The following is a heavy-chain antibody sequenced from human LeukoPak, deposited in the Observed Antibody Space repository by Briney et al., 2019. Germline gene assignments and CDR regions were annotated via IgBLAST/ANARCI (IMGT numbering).Heavy chain of an antibody. V-gene: IGHV3-53*01. CDR2: IYSGGST. D-gene: IGHD3-3*01. J-gene: IGHJ6*02. CDR3: ARGRSSIFGVVITPYYYYGMDV. Sequence: GGSLRLSCAASGFTFSSNYMSWVRQAPGKGLEWVSVIYSGGSTYYADSVKGRFTISRDNSKNTLYLQMNSLRAEDTAVYYCARGRSSIFGVVITPYYYYGMDVWGQGTTVTVSS. CDR1: GFTFSSNY.